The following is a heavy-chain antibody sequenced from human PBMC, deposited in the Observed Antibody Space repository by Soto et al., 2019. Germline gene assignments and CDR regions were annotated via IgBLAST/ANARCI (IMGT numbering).Heavy chain of an antibody. Sequence: QVQLVQSGAEVKRPGSSVKVSCKASGDTFTFYSINWVRQAPGLGLEWMGRINPILSMANYAQRFPVRVTITPDKSTITAYMALSILRSADTAIYYFAISYASGYPAFDYWGQVALVTVSS. CDR3: AISYASGYPAFDY. V-gene: IGHV1-69*02. D-gene: IGHD3-16*01. CDR1: GDTFTFYS. J-gene: IGHJ4*02. CDR2: INPILSMA.